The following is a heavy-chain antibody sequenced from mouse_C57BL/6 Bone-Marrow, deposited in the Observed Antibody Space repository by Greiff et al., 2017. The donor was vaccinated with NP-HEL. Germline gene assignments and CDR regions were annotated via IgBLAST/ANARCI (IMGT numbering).Heavy chain of an antibody. J-gene: IGHJ3*01. CDR3: TRSYGWFAY. CDR2: IGPENGDT. Sequence: VQLQQSGAELVRPGASVKLSCTASGFNIKDDYMHWVKQKPEQGLEWIGWIGPENGDTEYASKFQGKATITADTSSNTAYLQLSSLTSEDTACYYWTRSYGWFAYWGQGTLVTVSA. CDR1: GFNIKDDY. D-gene: IGHD1-1*01. V-gene: IGHV14-4*01.